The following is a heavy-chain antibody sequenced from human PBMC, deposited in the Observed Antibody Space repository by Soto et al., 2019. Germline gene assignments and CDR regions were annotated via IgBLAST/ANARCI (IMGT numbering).Heavy chain of an antibody. D-gene: IGHD5-12*01. CDR2: IKQDGSEE. CDR3: ARDTLVATIFGYYYYGMDV. J-gene: IGHJ6*02. Sequence: GGSLRLSCAASGFTFSSYWMSWVRQAPGKGLEWVANIKQDGSEEYYVDSVKGRFTISRDNAKNSLYLQMNSLRAEDTAVYYCARDTLVATIFGYYYYGMDVWGQGTTVTVSS. CDR1: GFTFSSYW. V-gene: IGHV3-7*03.